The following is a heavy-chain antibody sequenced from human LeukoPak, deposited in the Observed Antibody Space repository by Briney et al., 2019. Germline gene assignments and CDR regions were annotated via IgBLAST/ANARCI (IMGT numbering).Heavy chain of an antibody. CDR3: ARGQARLSWFDP. CDR1: GGSISSSSYY. V-gene: IGHV4-39*07. D-gene: IGHD6-19*01. Sequence: TSETLSLTCTVSGGSISSSSYYCGWIRQPPGKGLEWIGSIYYSGSTYYNPSLKSRVTISVDTSKNQFSLKLSSVTAADTAVYYCARGQARLSWFDPGGQGTLVTVSS. CDR2: IYYSGST. J-gene: IGHJ5*02.